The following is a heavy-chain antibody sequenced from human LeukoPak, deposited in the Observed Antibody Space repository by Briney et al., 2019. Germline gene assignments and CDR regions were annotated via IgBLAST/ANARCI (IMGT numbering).Heavy chain of an antibody. Sequence: GGSLRLSRAASGFTFSSYGMHWVRQAPGKGLEWVAFIRYDGSNKYYADSVKGRFTISRDNSKNTLYLQMNSLRAEDTAVYYCAKDYPVYYDILTGYYFDYWGQGTLVTVSS. V-gene: IGHV3-30*02. D-gene: IGHD3-9*01. CDR3: AKDYPVYYDILTGYYFDY. CDR1: GFTFSSYG. CDR2: IRYDGSNK. J-gene: IGHJ4*02.